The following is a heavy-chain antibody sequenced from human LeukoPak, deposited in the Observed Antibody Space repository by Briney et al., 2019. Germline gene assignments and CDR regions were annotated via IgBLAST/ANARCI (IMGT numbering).Heavy chain of an antibody. J-gene: IGHJ4*02. V-gene: IGHV3-49*04. CDR1: GFTFGDYA. CDR2: IRSKAYGGTT. Sequence: HPGRSLRLSCTASGFTFGDYAMSWVRQAPGKGLEWVGFIRSKAYGGTTGYAASVKGRFTISRDDSKSIAYLQMNSLKTEDTAVYYCTRVRIAVAGRGRYFDYWGQGTLVTVSS. CDR3: TRVRIAVAGRGRYFDY. D-gene: IGHD6-19*01.